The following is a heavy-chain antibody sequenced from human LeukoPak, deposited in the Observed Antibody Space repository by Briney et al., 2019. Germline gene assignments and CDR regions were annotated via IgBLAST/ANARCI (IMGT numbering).Heavy chain of an antibody. V-gene: IGHV1-69*13. D-gene: IGHD2/OR15-2a*01. Sequence: GASVKVSCKASGGTCSTYAISWVRQAPGQGLEWVGGIIPVFAKANYARKFQDRVTITADDSTTTAYMELSSLTSEDTATYYCARLGHCRETNCYSDFYYMDVWGKGTTVIVSS. CDR1: GGTCSTYA. CDR2: IIPVFAKA. J-gene: IGHJ6*03. CDR3: ARLGHCRETNCYSDFYYMDV.